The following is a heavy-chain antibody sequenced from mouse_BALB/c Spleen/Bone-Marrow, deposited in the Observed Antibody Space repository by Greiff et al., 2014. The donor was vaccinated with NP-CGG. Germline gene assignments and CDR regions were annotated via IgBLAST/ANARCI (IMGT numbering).Heavy chain of an antibody. CDR1: GFSIKDTY. V-gene: IGHV14-3*02. D-gene: IGHD2-14*01. Sequence: VQLKESGAELVKPGASVKLSCTASGFSIKDTYMHWVKQRPEQGLEWIGRIDPANGNTKYDPKFQGKATITADTSSNTAYLQLSSLTSGDTAVYYCARYRLGTYFDYWGQGTTLTVSS. J-gene: IGHJ2*01. CDR3: ARYRLGTYFDY. CDR2: IDPANGNT.